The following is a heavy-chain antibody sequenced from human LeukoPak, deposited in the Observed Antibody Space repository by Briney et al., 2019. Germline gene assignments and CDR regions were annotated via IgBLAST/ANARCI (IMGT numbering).Heavy chain of an antibody. Sequence: GGSPRPSPAPSGFTFITSAMHWVCQAPPKGLEWVAVISYDGSNTSYAASVKGRFTISRDNSKNTLYLQMNTLRAEDTAVYYCAKDVSWNWFDPWGQGTLVTVSS. V-gene: IGHV3-30*18. J-gene: IGHJ5*02. CDR1: GFTFITSA. CDR3: AKDVSWNWFDP. CDR2: ISYDGSNT.